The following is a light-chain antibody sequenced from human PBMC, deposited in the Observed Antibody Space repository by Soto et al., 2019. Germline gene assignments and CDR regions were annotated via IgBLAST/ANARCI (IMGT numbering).Light chain of an antibody. V-gene: IGLV2-14*01. Sequence: QSALTQPASVSGSPGQSITVSCTGTSSDIGASNYVSWYQQHPGKAPKLIISEVSNRHSGVSNRFSGSKSGSTASLTISGLQAEDEADYCCTSYTSSTTWVFGGGTKLTVL. CDR2: EVS. J-gene: IGLJ3*02. CDR1: SSDIGASNY. CDR3: TSYTSSTTWV.